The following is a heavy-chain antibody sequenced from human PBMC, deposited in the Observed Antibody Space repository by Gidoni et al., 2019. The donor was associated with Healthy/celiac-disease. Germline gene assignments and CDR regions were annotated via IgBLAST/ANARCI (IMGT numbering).Heavy chain of an antibody. CDR1: GFTFDDYA. J-gene: IGHJ4*02. CDR3: AKDLTYVDTAMVSYFDN. V-gene: IGHV3-9*01. CDR2: INWNSGSI. Sequence: EVQLVESGGGLVQPGRSLRLSCAASGFTFDDYAMHWVRQAPGKGLEWVSGINWNSGSIGYADSVKGRFTISRDNAKNSLYLQMNSLRPEDTALYYCAKDLTYVDTAMVSYFDNWGQGTLVTVSS. D-gene: IGHD5-18*01.